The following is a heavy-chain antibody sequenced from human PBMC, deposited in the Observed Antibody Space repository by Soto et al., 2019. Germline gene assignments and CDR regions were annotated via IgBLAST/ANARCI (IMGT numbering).Heavy chain of an antibody. CDR2: VFYSGST. CDR1: GSSISPFY. D-gene: IGHD4-17*01. Sequence: PSETLSLTCIVSGSSISPFYWTWIRQPPGRGLEWIGNVFYSGSTNYNPSLNSRVTMLVDRSRNQVSLRLTSVTAADTAVYFCSRVGGYYGDYPNFDYWGQGTRVTVSS. V-gene: IGHV4-59*01. J-gene: IGHJ4*02. CDR3: SRVGGYYGDYPNFDY.